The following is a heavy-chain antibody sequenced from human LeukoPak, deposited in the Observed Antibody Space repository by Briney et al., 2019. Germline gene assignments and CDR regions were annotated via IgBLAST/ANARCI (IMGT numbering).Heavy chain of an antibody. CDR2: IYSSGST. Sequence: SETLSLTCTVSGGSISPYYWSWIRQPPGKGLEWIGYIYSSGSTNYNPSLKSRVTISVGTSKNQFSLKLRSVTAADTAVYYCARGVKIEYSSSSRNWYLDLWGRGTLVTVSS. CDR1: GGSISPYY. J-gene: IGHJ2*01. D-gene: IGHD6-6*01. CDR3: ARGVKIEYSSSSRNWYLDL. V-gene: IGHV4-59*08.